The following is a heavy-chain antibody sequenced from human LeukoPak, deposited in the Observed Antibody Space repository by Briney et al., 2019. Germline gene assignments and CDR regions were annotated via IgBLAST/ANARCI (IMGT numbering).Heavy chain of an antibody. Sequence: AGRSLRLSCAASGVTLRNYAMTWIRQAPGKGLQWVSVISGNGESTYYADSVRGRFTISRDNSKNTMYLQMNNLRAEDTAIYYCAKDRDCSSTGCYVFANWGQGTLVTVSS. CDR3: AKDRDCSSTGCYVFAN. CDR1: GVTLRNYA. CDR2: ISGNGEST. J-gene: IGHJ4*02. V-gene: IGHV3-23*01. D-gene: IGHD2-2*01.